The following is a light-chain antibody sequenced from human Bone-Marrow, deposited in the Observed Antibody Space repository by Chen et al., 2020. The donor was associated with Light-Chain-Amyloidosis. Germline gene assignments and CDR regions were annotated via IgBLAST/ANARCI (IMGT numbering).Light chain of an antibody. CDR3: QVWDRSSDRPV. J-gene: IGLJ3*02. CDR2: DDS. CDR1: NIGSTS. V-gene: IGLV3-21*02. Sequence: SSLLTQPSSVSVAPGQTATIARGGNNIGSTSVHWYQQTPGQAPLLVVYDDSDRPSGIPERLSGSNSGNTATLTISRVEAGDEADYYCQVWDRSSDRPVFGGGTKLTVL.